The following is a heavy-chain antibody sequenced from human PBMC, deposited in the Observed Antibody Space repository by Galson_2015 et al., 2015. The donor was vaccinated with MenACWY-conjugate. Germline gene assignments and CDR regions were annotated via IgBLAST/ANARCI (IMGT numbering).Heavy chain of an antibody. CDR3: ARGYINTSYFRAYYYYMDV. J-gene: IGHJ6*03. CDR2: IYSGGST. V-gene: IGHV3-53*01. D-gene: IGHD5-12*01. Sequence: SLRLSCAASGFTVGTNCMSWVRQAPGKGLDWVSVIYSGGSTYYADSVKGRFTIFSDNSKDTLSFHMNNLRAEDTAVYYCARGYINTSYFRAYYYYMDVWGKGTTVTVSS. CDR1: GFTVGTNC.